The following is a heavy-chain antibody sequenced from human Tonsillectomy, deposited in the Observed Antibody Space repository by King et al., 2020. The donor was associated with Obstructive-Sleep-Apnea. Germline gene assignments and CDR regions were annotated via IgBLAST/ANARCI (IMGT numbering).Heavy chain of an antibody. V-gene: IGHV4-59*01. CDR2: IYYSGST. CDR1: GGSISSYY. Sequence: VQLQESGPGLVKPSETLSLTCTVSGGSISSYYWSWIRQPPGKGLEWIGYIYYSGSTNYNPSLTSRVTVSVDTSKNQLSLKLSSVTAADTAVYYCARGSFCSRTSCYGSYYYYGMDVWGQGTTVTVSS. J-gene: IGHJ6*01. CDR3: ARGSFCSRTSCYGSYYYYGMDV. D-gene: IGHD2-2*01.